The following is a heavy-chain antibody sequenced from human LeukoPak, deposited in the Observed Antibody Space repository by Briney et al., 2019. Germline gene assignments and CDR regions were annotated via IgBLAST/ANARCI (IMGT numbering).Heavy chain of an antibody. J-gene: IGHJ5*02. Sequence: ASVKVSCKASGYTFTRYAISWVRQAPGQGLEWMGWISGYNGNTNYPQKFQDRVTMTTDTSTSTAYVELRSLRSDDTAVYYCARPGCSGGDCYSSADHWGQGTLVTVSS. D-gene: IGHD2-21*02. V-gene: IGHV1-18*01. CDR2: ISGYNGNT. CDR3: ARPGCSGGDCYSSADH. CDR1: GYTFTRYA.